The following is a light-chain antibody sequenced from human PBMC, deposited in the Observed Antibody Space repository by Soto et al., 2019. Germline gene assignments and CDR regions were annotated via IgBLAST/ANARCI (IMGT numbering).Light chain of an antibody. Sequence: DIVMTQSPDSLSVSLGERATINFKSSQSLLYSSNNKNYLTWYQHKPGQPPKLLIYWASTRESGVPDRFSGSGSGTDFTLTISSLQAEDVAVYYCQQYYSIPPTFGGGTKVDIK. V-gene: IGKV4-1*01. J-gene: IGKJ4*01. CDR3: QQYYSIPPT. CDR1: QSLLYSSNNKNY. CDR2: WAS.